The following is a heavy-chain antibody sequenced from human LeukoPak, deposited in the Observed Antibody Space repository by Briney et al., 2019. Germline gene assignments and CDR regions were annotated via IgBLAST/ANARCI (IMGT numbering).Heavy chain of an antibody. CDR2: IYSGGST. Sequence: GGSLRLSCAASAFSVGSNYMTWVRQAPGKGLEWVSLIYSGGSTYYADSVKGRFTISRDNSKNTLYLQMNSLRAEDTAVYYCAKPVSRYYYDSSGYHFDYWGQGTLVTVSS. CDR1: AFSVGSNY. J-gene: IGHJ4*02. D-gene: IGHD3-22*01. CDR3: AKPVSRYYYDSSGYHFDY. V-gene: IGHV3-53*01.